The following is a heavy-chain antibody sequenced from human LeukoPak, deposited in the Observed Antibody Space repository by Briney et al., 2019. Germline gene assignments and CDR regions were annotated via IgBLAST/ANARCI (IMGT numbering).Heavy chain of an antibody. CDR3: TKGTMHDY. V-gene: IGHV3-23*01. Sequence: GGSLRLSCAASGFTFSSDAMNWVRQAPGKGLEWVSGISDTGGNPYYADSVKGRFTISRDKSKNTLDLQMNSLRAEDTAVYYCTKGTMHDYWGQGTLVTVSA. CDR1: GFTFSSDA. CDR2: ISDTGGNP. J-gene: IGHJ4*02. D-gene: IGHD4/OR15-4a*01.